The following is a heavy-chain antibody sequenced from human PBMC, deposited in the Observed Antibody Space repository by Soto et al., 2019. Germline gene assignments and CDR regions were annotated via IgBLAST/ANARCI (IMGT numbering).Heavy chain of an antibody. CDR3: AKDLHWYGMDV. J-gene: IGHJ6*02. V-gene: IGHV3-23*01. CDR2: INKDGGTT. CDR1: GFTFSDYF. Sequence: EVQLLESGGGLVQPGESLRLSCAASGFTFSDYFMNWVRQAPGKGLEWVSGINKDGGTTQNADFVRGRFTISRDNSRNTLYLQMNSVRAEYTALYYCAKDLHWYGMDVWGQGTTVTVS. D-gene: IGHD1-20*01.